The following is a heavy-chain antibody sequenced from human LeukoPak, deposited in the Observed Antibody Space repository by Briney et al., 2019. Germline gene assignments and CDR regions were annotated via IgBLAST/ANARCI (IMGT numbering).Heavy chain of an antibody. CDR2: INAGNGNT. Sequence: ASVNVSCKASGYTFTSYAMHWVHQAPGQRLEWMGWINAGNGNTKYSQKFQGRVTITRDTSASTAYMELSSLRSEDTAVYYCARDRTARGDFDLWGRGTLVTVSP. J-gene: IGHJ2*01. CDR3: ARDRTARGDFDL. V-gene: IGHV1-3*01. CDR1: GYTFTSYA.